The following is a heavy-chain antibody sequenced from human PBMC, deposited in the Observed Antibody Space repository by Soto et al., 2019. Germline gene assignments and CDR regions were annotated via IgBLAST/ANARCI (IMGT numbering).Heavy chain of an antibody. D-gene: IGHD2-21*01. CDR1: GYTFSDYF. Sequence: QVQLVQSGAEVKKPGASVKVSCTTYGYTFSDYFLHWVRQAPGQGPEWMGFINPKRGGTEYAQKFAGLVTMTRDTSSSTVYMDLSGLTSDDTAIYYCARDSGIPGRYWYFGLWGRGTLVTVSS. CDR3: ARDSGIPGRYWYFGL. J-gene: IGHJ2*01. CDR2: INPKRGGT. V-gene: IGHV1-2*02.